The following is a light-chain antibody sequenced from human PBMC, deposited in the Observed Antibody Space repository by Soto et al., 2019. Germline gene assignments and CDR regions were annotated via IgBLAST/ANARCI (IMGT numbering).Light chain of an antibody. V-gene: IGLV2-14*01. Sequence: QSALTQPASVSGSPGQSITISCTGASSDVGGYNYVSWHQQHPGMAPKLLIYEVSNRPSGVSDRFSGSKSGDTASLTISGLQAEDEADYYCSSYTSSSTRVFGTGTNVTVL. CDR2: EVS. CDR1: SSDVGGYNY. J-gene: IGLJ1*01. CDR3: SSYTSSSTRV.